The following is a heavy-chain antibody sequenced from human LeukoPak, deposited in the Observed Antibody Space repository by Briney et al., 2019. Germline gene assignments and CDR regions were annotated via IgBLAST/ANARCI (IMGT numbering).Heavy chain of an antibody. V-gene: IGHV3-74*01. CDR3: AREVEVVPATMGAYYYYYMDV. D-gene: IGHD2-2*01. Sequence: GGSLRLSCAASGFAISNHWMHWVRQAPGKGLVWVSRINSDGRRTSYADSVKGRFTIPRDNAKNTLYLQMNSLRPDDTAVYYCAREVEVVPATMGAYYYYYMDVWGKGTTVTVSS. CDR1: GFAISNHW. CDR2: INSDGRRT. J-gene: IGHJ6*03.